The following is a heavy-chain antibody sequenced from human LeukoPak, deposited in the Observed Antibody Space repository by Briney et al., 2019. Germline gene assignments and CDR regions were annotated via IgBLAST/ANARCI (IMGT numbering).Heavy chain of an antibody. Sequence: GGSLRLSCAASGFTFSSYWMSWVRQAPGKGLEWVAIIKQDGSEKYYVDSVKGRFTISRDNAKNSLYLQMNSLRAEDTAVYYCARDQYDSSGYYYVGAEYFQHWGQGTLVTVSS. D-gene: IGHD3-22*01. CDR3: ARDQYDSSGYYYVGAEYFQH. CDR2: IKQDGSEK. V-gene: IGHV3-7*01. J-gene: IGHJ1*01. CDR1: GFTFSSYW.